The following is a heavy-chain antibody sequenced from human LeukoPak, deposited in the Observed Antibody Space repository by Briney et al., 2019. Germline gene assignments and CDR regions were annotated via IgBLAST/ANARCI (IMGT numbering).Heavy chain of an antibody. CDR2: ITTSDGNT. D-gene: IGHD7-27*01. V-gene: IGHV3-23*01. J-gene: IGHJ4*02. Sequence: GGSLRLSCAASGFTFSSYTMSWVRQAPGKGLEWVSTITTSDGNTYYADSVKGRFTVSRDDSKNTLFLQMNSLRAEDTAVYYCAKDGGLWVSAHWGDSWGRGTLVTVSS. CDR1: GFTFSSYT. CDR3: AKDGGLWVSAHWGDS.